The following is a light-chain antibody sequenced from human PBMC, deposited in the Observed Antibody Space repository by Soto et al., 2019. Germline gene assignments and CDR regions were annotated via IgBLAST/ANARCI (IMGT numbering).Light chain of an antibody. Sequence: SYELTQPPSVSVAPGQTARITCGGNNIGSKSVHWYQQQPGQAPVLVVYDDSDRPSGIPERFSGSNSGNTATLTISRVEAGDEADYYCQVWDSSSDHPEVFGTGTKVTVL. CDR2: DDS. J-gene: IGLJ1*01. CDR3: QVWDSSSDHPEV. V-gene: IGLV3-21*02. CDR1: NIGSKS.